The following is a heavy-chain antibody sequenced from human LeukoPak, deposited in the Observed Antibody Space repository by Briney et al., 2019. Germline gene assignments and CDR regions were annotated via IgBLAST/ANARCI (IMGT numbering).Heavy chain of an antibody. CDR3: ARATYYYDSSGYTPTFDY. Sequence: SETLSLTCAVYGGSFSGYYWSWIRQHPGKGLEWIGYIYYSGSTYYNPSLKSRVTISVDTSKNQFSLKLSSVTAADTVVYYCARATYYYDSSGYTPTFDYWGQGTLVTVSS. CDR2: IYYSGST. V-gene: IGHV4-31*11. J-gene: IGHJ4*02. CDR1: GGSFSGYY. D-gene: IGHD3-22*01.